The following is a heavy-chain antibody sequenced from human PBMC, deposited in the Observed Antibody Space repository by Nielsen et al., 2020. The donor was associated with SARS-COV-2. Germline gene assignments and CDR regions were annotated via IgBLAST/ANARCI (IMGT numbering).Heavy chain of an antibody. J-gene: IGHJ4*02. D-gene: IGHD3-10*01. CDR2: ISYDGSNK. CDR3: ANSGSGSYFDY. Sequence: GGSLRLSCAASGFTFSSYGMHWVRQAPGKGLEWVAVISYDGSNKYYADSVKGRFTISRDNSKNTLYLQMNSLRAEDTAVYYCANSGSGSYFDYWGQGTPVTVSS. V-gene: IGHV3-30*18. CDR1: GFTFSSYG.